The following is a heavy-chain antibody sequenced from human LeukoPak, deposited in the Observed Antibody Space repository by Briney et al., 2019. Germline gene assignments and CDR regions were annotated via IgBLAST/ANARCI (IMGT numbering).Heavy chain of an antibody. V-gene: IGHV1-8*02. CDR2: MNPNSGNT. D-gene: IGHD5-18*01. CDR3: ARRNTAMVAGLDY. Sequence: ASVKVSFKASVYTFTTYDINWVRQATGQGLEGMGWMNPNSGNTGYEQQFHGRVTMTRNPSISTAFMELSGLRSEETAVYFCARRNTAMVAGLDYWGQGSLVTVSS. CDR1: VYTFTTYD. J-gene: IGHJ4*02.